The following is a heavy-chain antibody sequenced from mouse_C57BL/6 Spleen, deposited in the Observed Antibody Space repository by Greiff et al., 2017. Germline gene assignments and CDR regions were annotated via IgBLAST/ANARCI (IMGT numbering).Heavy chain of an antibody. J-gene: IGHJ2*01. CDR3: ARGPRYYGSANWDSY. D-gene: IGHD1-1*01. V-gene: IGHV1-81*01. CDR2: IYPRSGNT. Sequence: VQLQESGAELARPGASVKLSCKASGYTFTSYGISWVKQRTGQGLEWIGEIYPRSGNTYYNEKFKGKATLTADKSSSTAYMELRSLTSEDSAVYFGARGPRYYGSANWDSYWGQGTTLTVSS. CDR1: GYTFTSYG.